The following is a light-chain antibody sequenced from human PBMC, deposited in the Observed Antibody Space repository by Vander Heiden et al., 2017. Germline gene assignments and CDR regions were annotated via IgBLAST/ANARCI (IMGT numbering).Light chain of an antibody. Sequence: EIVLTQSPATLSLSPGERATLSCRASQSVSSYLAWYQQKPGQAPRLLIYDASNRATGIPARFSGSGYGTDFTLTISSLEPEDFAVYYCQQRSNWPFITFGQGTRLEIK. J-gene: IGKJ5*01. CDR1: QSVSSY. CDR3: QQRSNWPFIT. CDR2: DAS. V-gene: IGKV3-11*01.